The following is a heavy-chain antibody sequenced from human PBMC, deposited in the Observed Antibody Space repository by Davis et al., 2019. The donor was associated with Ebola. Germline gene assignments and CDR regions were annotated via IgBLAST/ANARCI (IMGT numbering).Heavy chain of an antibody. CDR2: INYDATNT. CDR1: GFTFSSYG. D-gene: IGHD2-2*01. CDR3: AAGLSTNTGG. V-gene: IGHV3-30*02. J-gene: IGHJ4*02. Sequence: GESLKISCAASGFTFSSYGMHWVRQAPGKGLEWVTFINYDATNTYYADSVKGRFTISRDNSKNTLYLQMNSLRAEDTAVYYCAAGLSTNTGGWGQGTLVTVSS.